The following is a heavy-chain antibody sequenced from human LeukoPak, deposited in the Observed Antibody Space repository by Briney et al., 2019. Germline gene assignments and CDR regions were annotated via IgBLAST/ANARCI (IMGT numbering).Heavy chain of an antibody. CDR2: IYSGGST. J-gene: IGHJ4*02. D-gene: IGHD6-19*01. Sequence: SGGSLRLSCAASGFTVSSNYMSWVRQAPGKGLEWVSVIYSGGSTYYADSVKGRFTISRDNSKNSLYLQMNSLRAEDTAVYYCARDPVAGRYDYWGQGTLVTVSS. V-gene: IGHV3-53*01. CDR1: GFTVSSNY. CDR3: ARDPVAGRYDY.